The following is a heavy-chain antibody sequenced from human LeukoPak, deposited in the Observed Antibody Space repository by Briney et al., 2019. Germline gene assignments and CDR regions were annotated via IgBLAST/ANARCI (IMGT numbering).Heavy chain of an antibody. V-gene: IGHV4-31*03. CDR1: GGSISSGGYY. Sequence: TSQTLSLTCTVSGGSISSGGYYWSWIRQHPGKGLEWIGYIYYSGSTYYNPSLKSRVAISVDTSKNQFSLKLSSVTAADTAVYYCARGSGYSRPYYFDYWGQGTLVTVSS. D-gene: IGHD3-22*01. CDR2: IYYSGST. J-gene: IGHJ4*02. CDR3: ARGSGYSRPYYFDY.